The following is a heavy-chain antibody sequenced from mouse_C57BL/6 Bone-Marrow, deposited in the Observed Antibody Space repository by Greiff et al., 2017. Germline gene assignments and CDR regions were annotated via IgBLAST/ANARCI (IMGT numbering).Heavy chain of an antibody. CDR2: INPCSGYT. D-gene: IGHD3-3*01. CDR1: GYTFTSFW. Sequence: QVQLQQSGAALAKPGASVKLSCMASGYTFTSFWMHWVKQRPGQGLEWIGYINPCSGYTKYNQKFKDKATLTAYKSSGTAYMQLNRLTYEDSAVYEWERRAGAYGDQGTTVTVTS. CDR3: ERRAGAY. V-gene: IGHV1-7*01. J-gene: IGHJ4*01.